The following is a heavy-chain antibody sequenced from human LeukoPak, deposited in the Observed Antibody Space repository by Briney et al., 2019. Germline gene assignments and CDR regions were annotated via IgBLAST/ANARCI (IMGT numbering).Heavy chain of an antibody. Sequence: GGSLRLSCAASGFTFSSYSMNWVRQAPGKGLEWVSYISSSSSTIYYADSVKGRFTISRDNAKNSLYLQMDRLRADDTAVYYCARDDRPVGHAFDIWGQGTMVTVSS. CDR1: GFTFSSYS. CDR3: ARDDRPVGHAFDI. J-gene: IGHJ3*02. V-gene: IGHV3-48*04. CDR2: ISSSSSTI. D-gene: IGHD1-26*01.